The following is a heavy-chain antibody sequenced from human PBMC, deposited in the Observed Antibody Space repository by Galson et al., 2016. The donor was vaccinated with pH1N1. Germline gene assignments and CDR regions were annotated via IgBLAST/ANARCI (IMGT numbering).Heavy chain of an antibody. V-gene: IGHV5-51*01. CDR1: GYGFPTSW. J-gene: IGHJ6*03. Sequence: QSGAEVKKPGESLKISCKGSGYGFPTSWIGWVRQMPGKGLEWMGSIYLDDSDTRYSPSFQGQVTIPADKSIRTTYLQWSSLKASDTVIYYCARHVALDPPVEYYYIDVWGKGTTVIVSS. CDR2: IYLDDSDT. D-gene: IGHD1-1*01. CDR3: ARHVALDPPVEYYYIDV.